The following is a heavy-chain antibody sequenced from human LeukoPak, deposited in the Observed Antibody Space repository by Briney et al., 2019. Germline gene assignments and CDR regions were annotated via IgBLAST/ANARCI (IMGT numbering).Heavy chain of an antibody. D-gene: IGHD3-16*01. CDR1: GFTFSSYA. CDR3: AKPLGLRLGELYFDY. J-gene: IGHJ4*02. CDR2: ISGSGGST. Sequence: GGSLRLSCAASGFTFSSYAMSWVRQAPGKGLEWISAISGSGGSTYYADSVKGRFTISRDNSKNTLYLQMNSLRAEDTAVYYCAKPLGLRLGELYFDYWGQGTLVTVSS. V-gene: IGHV3-23*01.